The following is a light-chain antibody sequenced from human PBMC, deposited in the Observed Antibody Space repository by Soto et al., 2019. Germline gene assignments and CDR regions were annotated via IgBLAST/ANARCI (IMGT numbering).Light chain of an antibody. CDR1: SSDVGGYNY. V-gene: IGLV2-14*01. CDR3: SSYTSSSTLYV. CDR2: DVS. Sequence: QSVLTQPASVSGSTGQSITISCTRTSSDVGGYNYVSWYQQHPGKAPKLMIYDVSNRPSGVSNRFSGSKSGNTASLTISGLQAEDEADYYCSSYTSSSTLYVFGTGTKVTVL. J-gene: IGLJ1*01.